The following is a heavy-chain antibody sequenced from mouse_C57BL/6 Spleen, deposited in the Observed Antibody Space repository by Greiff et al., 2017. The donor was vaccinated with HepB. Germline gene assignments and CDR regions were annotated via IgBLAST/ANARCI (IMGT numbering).Heavy chain of an antibody. CDR1: GFTFSAYG. V-gene: IGHV5-17*01. Sequence: EVKLMESGGGLVKPGGSLKLSCAASGFTFSAYGMHWVRQAPEKGLEWVAYIGGGSTTIYYADTMKGRFTISRDNAKNTLFLQMTSLRSEGPAMYYCGRDEKGSWFAYWGQGTLVTVSA. J-gene: IGHJ3*01. CDR2: IGGGSTTI. CDR3: GRDEKGSWFAY.